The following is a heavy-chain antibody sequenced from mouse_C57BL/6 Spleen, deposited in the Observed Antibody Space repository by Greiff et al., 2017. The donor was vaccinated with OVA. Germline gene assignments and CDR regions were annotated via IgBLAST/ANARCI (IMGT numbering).Heavy chain of an antibody. J-gene: IGHJ4*01. CDR2: IYPGSGST. CDR3: ARREDYYGSSYGMDY. D-gene: IGHD1-1*01. V-gene: IGHV1-55*01. Sequence: QVQLQQPGAELVKPGASVKMSCKASGYTFTSYWITWVKQRPGQGLEWIGDIYPGSGSTNYNEKFKSKATLTVDTSSSTAYMQLSSLTSEDSAVYYGARREDYYGSSYGMDYWGQGTSVTVAS. CDR1: GYTFTSYW.